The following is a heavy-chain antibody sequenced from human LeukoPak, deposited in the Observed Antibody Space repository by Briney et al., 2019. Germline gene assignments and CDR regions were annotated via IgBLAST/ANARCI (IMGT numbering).Heavy chain of an antibody. D-gene: IGHD6-13*01. CDR3: ASRGGSSWYFDY. CDR1: GGSISTYY. CDR2: IYYSGSS. V-gene: IGHV4-59*08. Sequence: PSETLSLTCTVSGGSISTYYWSWIRQPPGKGLEWIGYIYYSGSSNYNPSLKSRVTISVDTSKSQFSLKLSYVTAADTAVYYCASRGGSSWYFDYWGQGTLVTVSS. J-gene: IGHJ4*02.